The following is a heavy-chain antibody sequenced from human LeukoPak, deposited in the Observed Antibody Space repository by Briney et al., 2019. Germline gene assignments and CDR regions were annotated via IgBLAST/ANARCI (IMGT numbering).Heavy chain of an antibody. D-gene: IGHD3-22*01. CDR3: ARVDTYYYDSSGPI. J-gene: IGHJ4*02. CDR2: IITILGIA. V-gene: IGHV1-69*10. CDR1: GGTFSMYA. Sequence: SVTVSYKASGGTFSMYAISWGGQAPGEGGEGMGGIITILGIANYAQKFQGRVTITADKSTSTAYMELSSLRSEDTAVYYCARVDTYYYDSSGPIWGQGTLVTVSS.